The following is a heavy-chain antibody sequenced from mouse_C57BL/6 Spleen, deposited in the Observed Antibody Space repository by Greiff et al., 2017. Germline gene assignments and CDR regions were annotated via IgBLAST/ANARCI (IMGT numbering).Heavy chain of an antibody. V-gene: IGHV1-64*01. J-gene: IGHJ1*03. CDR1: GYTFTSYW. CDR2: IHPNSGST. D-gene: IGHD1-1*01. Sequence: VQLQQPGAELVKPGASVKLSCKASGYTFTSYWMHWVKQRPGQGLEWIGMIHPNSGSTNYNEKFKSKATLTVDKSSSTAYMQLSSLTSEDSAVYYCARSITTVVARWYFDVWGTGTTVTVSS. CDR3: ARSITTVVARWYFDV.